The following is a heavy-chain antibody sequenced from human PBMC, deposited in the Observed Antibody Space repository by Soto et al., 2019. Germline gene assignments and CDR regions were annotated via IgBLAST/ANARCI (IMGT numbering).Heavy chain of an antibody. CDR1: GGSISSYY. D-gene: IGHD3-22*01. V-gene: IGHV4-59*01. Sequence: SETLSLTCTVSGGSISSYYWSWIRQPPGKGLEWIGYVYRTGRTSYNPSLKSRVTISVDTSKNQFSLKLSSVTAADTAVYYCARGGNYYDSSGYYQNWFDPWGQGTLVTVSS. CDR2: VYRTGRT. J-gene: IGHJ5*02. CDR3: ARGGNYYDSSGYYQNWFDP.